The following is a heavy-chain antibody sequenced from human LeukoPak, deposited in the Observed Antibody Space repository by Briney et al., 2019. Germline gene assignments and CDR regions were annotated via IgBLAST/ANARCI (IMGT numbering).Heavy chain of an antibody. CDR3: ARDLDSSSS. CDR1: GGTFSSYA. J-gene: IGHJ4*02. CDR2: IIPILGMA. V-gene: IGHV1-69*04. Sequence: GASVKVSCKASGGTFSSYAISWVRQAPGQGLEWMGRIIPILGMANYAQKFQGRVTITADKSTSTAYMELSSLRSEDTAVYYCARDLDSSSSWGQGTLVTVSS. D-gene: IGHD6-13*01.